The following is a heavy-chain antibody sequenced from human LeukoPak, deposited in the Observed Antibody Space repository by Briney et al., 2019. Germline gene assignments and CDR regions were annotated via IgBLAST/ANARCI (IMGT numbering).Heavy chain of an antibody. CDR3: TRDPRHFDS. Sequence: PGGSLRLSCAASGFTFSDSYMTWVRPAPGKGVEWVAYISGSGHDINYSDSLKGRFTISRDTAKNSLYLQMSSLRVENTAVYYCTRDPRHFDSCGQGTLVTVSS. CDR1: GFTFSDSY. D-gene: IGHD6-6*01. J-gene: IGHJ5*01. V-gene: IGHV3-11*01. CDR2: ISGSGHDI.